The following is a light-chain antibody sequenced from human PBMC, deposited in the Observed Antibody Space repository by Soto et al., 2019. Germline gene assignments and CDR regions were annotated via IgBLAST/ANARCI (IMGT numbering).Light chain of an antibody. J-gene: IGKJ1*01. Sequence: EIVLTQSPGTLSLSPGERATLSCRASQSVTNFLAWYQQKPGQSPSILIYNSSHRATGIPARLSGSGSGTDFTLTISSLEPEDFAVYYCQQRYRWPETFGQGTKVEIK. V-gene: IGKV3-11*01. CDR2: NSS. CDR3: QQRYRWPET. CDR1: QSVTNF.